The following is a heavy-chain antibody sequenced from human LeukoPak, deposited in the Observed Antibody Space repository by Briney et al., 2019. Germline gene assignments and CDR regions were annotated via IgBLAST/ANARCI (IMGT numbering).Heavy chain of an antibody. V-gene: IGHV3-7*05. Sequence: GGSLRLSCAASGFTFSSYWMSWVRPAPGKGLEWVANIKEDGSRNHYVDSVKGRFTISRDNAKNSLYLQMSSLRAEDTAVYYCARQLSGWYDADPYWGQGTLVTVSS. J-gene: IGHJ4*02. CDR2: IKEDGSRN. CDR1: GFTFSSYW. CDR3: ARQLSGWYDADPY. D-gene: IGHD6-19*01.